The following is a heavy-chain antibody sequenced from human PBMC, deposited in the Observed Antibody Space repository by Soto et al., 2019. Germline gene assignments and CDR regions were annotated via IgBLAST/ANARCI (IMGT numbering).Heavy chain of an antibody. D-gene: IGHD1-26*01. CDR2: IIPIFGTA. V-gene: IGHV1-69*06. Sequence: QVQLVQSGAEVKKPGSSVKVSCKASGGTFSSYAISWVRQAPGQGLEWMGGIIPIFGTANYAQKFQGRVRITAEKPTSTAYRELSSLKSEDTAGYYCAGDNSGSYYPPLWYFDLWGRGTLVTVSS. CDR1: GGTFSSYA. CDR3: AGDNSGSYYPPLWYFDL. J-gene: IGHJ2*01.